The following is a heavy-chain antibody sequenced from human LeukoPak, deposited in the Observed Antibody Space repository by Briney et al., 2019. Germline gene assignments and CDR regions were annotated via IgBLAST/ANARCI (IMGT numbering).Heavy chain of an antibody. Sequence: PGGSLRLSCAASGLTFSSYGMHWVRQAPGKGLEWVAVIWYDGSNKYYADSVKGRFTISRDNSKNTLYLQMNSLRAEDTAVYYCAKEMATSPSFDYWGQGTLVTVSS. J-gene: IGHJ4*02. D-gene: IGHD5-24*01. CDR2: IWYDGSNK. CDR3: AKEMATSPSFDY. V-gene: IGHV3-33*06. CDR1: GLTFSSYG.